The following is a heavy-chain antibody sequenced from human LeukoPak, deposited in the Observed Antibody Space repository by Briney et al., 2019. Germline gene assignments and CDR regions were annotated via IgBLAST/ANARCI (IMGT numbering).Heavy chain of an antibody. V-gene: IGHV4-59*01. CDR1: GGSISSYY. J-gene: IGHJ3*02. Sequence: SETLSLTCTVSGGSISSYYWSWIRQPPGKGLEWIGYIYYSGSTNYNPSLKSRVTISVDTPKNQFSLKLSSVTAADTAVYYCARDDYGDSHAFDIWGQGTMVTVSS. CDR2: IYYSGST. D-gene: IGHD4-17*01. CDR3: ARDDYGDSHAFDI.